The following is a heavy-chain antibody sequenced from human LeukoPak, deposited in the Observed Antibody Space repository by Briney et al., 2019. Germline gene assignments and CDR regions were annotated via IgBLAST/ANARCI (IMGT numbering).Heavy chain of an antibody. CDR3: AREFWGPMAVAGSRSAFDI. V-gene: IGHV3-21*01. CDR2: ISSSSSYI. D-gene: IGHD6-19*01. CDR1: GFTISSYS. J-gene: IGHJ3*02. Sequence: GGSLRLSCAASGFTISSYSMNWVRQALGKGLEWVSSISSSSSYIYYADSVKGRFTISRDNAKNSLYLQMNSLRAEDTAVYYCAREFWGPMAVAGSRSAFDIWGQGTMVTVSS.